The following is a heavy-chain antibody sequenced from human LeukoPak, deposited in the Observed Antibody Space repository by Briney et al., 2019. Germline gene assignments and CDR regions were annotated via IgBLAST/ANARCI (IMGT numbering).Heavy chain of an antibody. CDR2: ISSSSSYI. V-gene: IGHV3-21*01. J-gene: IGHJ4*02. Sequence: GGSLRLSCAASGFTFSSYSMNGVRQAPGKGLEWVSSISSSSSYIYYADSVKGRFTISRDNAKNSLYLQMNSLRAEDTAVYYCARDRYFDWPHAADYWGQGTLVTVSS. CDR3: ARDRYFDWPHAADY. D-gene: IGHD3-9*01. CDR1: GFTFSSYS.